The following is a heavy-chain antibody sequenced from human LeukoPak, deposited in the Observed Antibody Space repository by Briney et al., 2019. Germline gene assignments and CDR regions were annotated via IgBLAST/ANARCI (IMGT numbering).Heavy chain of an antibody. J-gene: IGHJ4*02. D-gene: IGHD3-16*01. CDR3: ARAVDVADY. Sequence: PGGSLRLSCAASGFIFTDHWMSWVRQAPGKGLEWVANIKEDESTKFYADSVRGRFTISRDNAKSSVYLQMNNLRVEDTALYYCARAVDVADYWGRGTLFTVSS. V-gene: IGHV3-7*01. CDR1: GFIFTDHW. CDR2: IKEDESTK.